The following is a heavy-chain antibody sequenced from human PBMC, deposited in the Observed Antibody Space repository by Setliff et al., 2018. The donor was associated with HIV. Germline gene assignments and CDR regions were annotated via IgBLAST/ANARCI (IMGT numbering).Heavy chain of an antibody. V-gene: IGHV4-59*08. CDR1: GGSINDYY. CDR3: ARRGRDGVLIVFATGFDP. Sequence: SETLSLTCTVSGGSINDYYWTLIRQPPGKRLEWIGYISYRGITNYRPSLKSRVAMSIDTSENQFSLKLNSVTAADTAVYYCARRGRDGVLIVFATGFDPWGQGTLVTVSS. CDR2: ISYRGIT. D-gene: IGHD2-8*01. J-gene: IGHJ5*02.